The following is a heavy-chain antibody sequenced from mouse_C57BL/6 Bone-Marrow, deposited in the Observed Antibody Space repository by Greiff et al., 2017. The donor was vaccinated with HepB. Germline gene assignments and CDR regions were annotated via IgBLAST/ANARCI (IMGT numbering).Heavy chain of an antibody. Sequence: VQLKESGAELVRPGASVKLSCTASGFNIKDDYMHWVKQRPEQGLEWIGWIDPENGDTEYASKFQGKATITADTSSNTAYLQLSSLTSEDTAVYYCTTAGPFAYWAKGLWSLSLQ. J-gene: IGHJ3*01. CDR3: TTAGPFAY. CDR1: GFNIKDDY. CDR2: IDPENGDT. V-gene: IGHV14-4*01.